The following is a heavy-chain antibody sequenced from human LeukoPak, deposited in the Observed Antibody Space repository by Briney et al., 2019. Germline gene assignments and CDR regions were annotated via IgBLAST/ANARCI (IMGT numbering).Heavy chain of an antibody. V-gene: IGHV4-30-2*01. CDR1: GGSISSGGYS. CDR2: IYHSGST. D-gene: IGHD3-22*01. J-gene: IGHJ4*02. Sequence: KPSETLSFTCAVSGGSISSGGYSWSWIRQPPGKGLEWIGYIYHSGSTYYNPSLKSRVTISVDRSKNQFSLKLSSVTAADTAVYYCARADAKGYYYDSSGPLDYWGQGTLVTVSS. CDR3: ARADAKGYYYDSSGPLDY.